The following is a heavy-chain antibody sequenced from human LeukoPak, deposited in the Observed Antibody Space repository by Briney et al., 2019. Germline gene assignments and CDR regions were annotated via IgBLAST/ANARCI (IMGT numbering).Heavy chain of an antibody. Sequence: GGSLRLSCAVSGFTFSNYAVSWVRQAPGKGLEWVSAITGSGGNTYYADSVKGRFTISRDNSKNTVFLQMNSLRAEDTAVYYCAKWGDYDVLTGYYVSDYWGQGTLVTVSS. CDR1: GFTFSNYA. J-gene: IGHJ4*02. D-gene: IGHD3-9*01. CDR2: ITGSGGNT. CDR3: AKWGDYDVLTGYYVSDY. V-gene: IGHV3-23*01.